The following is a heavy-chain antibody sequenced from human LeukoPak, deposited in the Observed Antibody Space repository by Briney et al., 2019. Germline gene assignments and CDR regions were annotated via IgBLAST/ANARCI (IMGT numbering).Heavy chain of an antibody. CDR1: GFTFSSYA. D-gene: IGHD4-23*01. V-gene: IGHV3-23*01. CDR2: ISGSGGST. J-gene: IGHJ5*02. CDR3: AKVPTGPTTVGWFDP. Sequence: GGSLRLSCAASGFTFSSYAMSWVRQAPGKGLEWFSAISGSGGSTYYADSVKGRFTISRDNSKNTLYLQMNSLRAEDTAVYYCAKVPTGPTTVGWFDPWGQGTLVTVSS.